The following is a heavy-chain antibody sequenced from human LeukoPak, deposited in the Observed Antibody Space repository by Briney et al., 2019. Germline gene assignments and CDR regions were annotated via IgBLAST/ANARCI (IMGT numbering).Heavy chain of an antibody. CDR1: GGSISSGGYY. D-gene: IGHD3-10*01. V-gene: IGHV4-31*03. J-gene: IGHJ5*02. Sequence: SETLSLTCTVSGGSISSGGYYWSWIRQHPGKGLEWIVYIYYSGSTYYNPSLKSRFTISVDTSKNQFSLKLSSVTAADTAVYYCARDQIRLLWFGEAGWFDPWGQGTLVTVSS. CDR2: IYYSGST. CDR3: ARDQIRLLWFGEAGWFDP.